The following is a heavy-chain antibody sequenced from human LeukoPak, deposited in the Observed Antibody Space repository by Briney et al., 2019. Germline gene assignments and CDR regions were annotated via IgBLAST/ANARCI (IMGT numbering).Heavy chain of an antibody. CDR2: ISSSSSYI. CDR1: GFTFSSYS. V-gene: IGHV3-21*01. CDR3: ASLVMSGYYYMDV. D-gene: IGHD3-16*01. Sequence: GGSLRLSCAASGFTFSSYSMNWVRQAPGKGLEWVSSISSSSSYIYHADSVKGRFTISRDNAKNSLYLQMNSLRAEDTAVYYCASLVMSGYYYMDVWGKGTTVTVSS. J-gene: IGHJ6*03.